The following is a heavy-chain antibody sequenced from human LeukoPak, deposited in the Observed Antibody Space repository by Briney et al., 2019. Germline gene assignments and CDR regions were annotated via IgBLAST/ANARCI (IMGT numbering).Heavy chain of an antibody. V-gene: IGHV3-43*02. J-gene: IGHJ2*01. CDR1: GFTFDDYT. CDR3: AKGTRDYGGLPRWYFDL. D-gene: IGHD4-23*01. CDR2: ILGNGGTT. Sequence: GGSLRLSCAASGFTFDDYTMHWVRQAPGKGLEWVSRILGNGGTTYYGDSVKGRFTISRDNSKNSLFLQMFSLRTEDTALYYCAKGTRDYGGLPRWYFDLWGRGTLVTVSS.